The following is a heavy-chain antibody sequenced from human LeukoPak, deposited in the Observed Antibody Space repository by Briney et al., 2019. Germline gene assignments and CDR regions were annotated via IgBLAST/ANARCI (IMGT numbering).Heavy chain of an antibody. V-gene: IGHV4-34*01. CDR1: GGSFSGYY. D-gene: IGHD3-10*01. CDR2: INHSGST. CDR3: ARGGYYGSGSYYRVPEIDY. Sequence: PSETLSLTCAVYGGSFSGYYWSWIRQPPGKGLEWIGEINHSGSTNYNPSLKSRVTISVDTSKNQFSLKLGSVTAADTAVYYCARGGYYGSGSYYRVPEIDYWGQGALVTVSS. J-gene: IGHJ4*02.